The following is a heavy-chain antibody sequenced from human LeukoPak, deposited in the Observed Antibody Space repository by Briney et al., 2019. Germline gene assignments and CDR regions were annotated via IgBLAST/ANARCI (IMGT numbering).Heavy chain of an antibody. V-gene: IGHV3-21*05. Sequence: NPGGSLRLSRAASGFTFSNYRMNWVRQAPGKGLEWVSYISGSSSYTNYADSVTGRFTISRDNAKNSLYLQMNSLRAEDTAVYYCARARGEDYGDYVTLYFDFWGQGTLVTVSS. D-gene: IGHD4-17*01. CDR3: ARARGEDYGDYVTLYFDF. CDR2: ISGSSSYT. CDR1: GFTFSNYR. J-gene: IGHJ4*02.